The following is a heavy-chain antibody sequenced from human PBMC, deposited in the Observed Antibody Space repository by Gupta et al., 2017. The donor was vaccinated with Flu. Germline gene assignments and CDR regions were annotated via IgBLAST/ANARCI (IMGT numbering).Heavy chain of an antibody. J-gene: IGHJ3*02. V-gene: IGHV3-23*01. CDR3: AKLNVVVVAAHDAFDI. Sequence: EVQLLESGGGLVQPGGSLRLSCAASGFTFSSYAMSWVRQAPGKGLEWVSAISGSGGSTYYADSGKGRFTISRDNSKNTLYLQMNSLRAEDTAVYYCAKLNVVVVAAHDAFDIWGQGTMVTVSS. D-gene: IGHD2-15*01. CDR2: ISGSGGST. CDR1: GFTFSSYA.